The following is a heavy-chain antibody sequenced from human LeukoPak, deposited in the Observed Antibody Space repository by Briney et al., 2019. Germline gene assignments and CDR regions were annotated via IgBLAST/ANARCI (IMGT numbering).Heavy chain of an antibody. CDR2: ISGSGGST. D-gene: IGHD3-10*01. Sequence: GGSLRLSCAASGFTFSSYAMSWVRQAPGKGLEWVSAISGSGGSTYYADSVKGRFTISRDNSKNTLYLQMNSLRAEDTAVYYCAKYYYGSGSPWIDAFDIWGQGTMVTVSS. CDR1: GFTFSSYA. V-gene: IGHV3-23*01. CDR3: AKYYYGSGSPWIDAFDI. J-gene: IGHJ3*02.